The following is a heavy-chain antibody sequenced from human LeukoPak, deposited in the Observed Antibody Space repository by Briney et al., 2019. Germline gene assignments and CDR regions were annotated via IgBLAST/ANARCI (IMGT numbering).Heavy chain of an antibody. CDR2: ISWNSGSI. J-gene: IGHJ4*02. CDR3: ARSHQRITMVRGVMDY. Sequence: PGRSLRLSCAASGFTFDDYAMHWVRQAPGKGLEWVSGISWNSGSIGYADSVKGRFTISRDNAKNSLYLQMNSLRAEDTALYYCARSHQRITMVRGVMDYWGQGTLVTVSS. D-gene: IGHD3-10*01. CDR1: GFTFDDYA. V-gene: IGHV3-9*01.